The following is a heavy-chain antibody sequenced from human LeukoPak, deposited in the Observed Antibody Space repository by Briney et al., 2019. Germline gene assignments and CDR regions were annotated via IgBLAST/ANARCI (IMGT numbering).Heavy chain of an antibody. CDR1: GYTFTSYG. V-gene: IGHV1-18*01. CDR2: SKANNGKT. D-gene: IGHD2-15*01. J-gene: IGHJ6*03. CDR3: ARGTVSGQDYYYMDV. Sequence: ASVKVSCKASGYTFTSYGINWGRQAPGEGGERMGWSKANNGKTNYAQKLQGRVTMTTDTSTSKVYMELRSLRSDDTAVYHCARGTVSGQDYYYMDVWGTGTTVSVSS.